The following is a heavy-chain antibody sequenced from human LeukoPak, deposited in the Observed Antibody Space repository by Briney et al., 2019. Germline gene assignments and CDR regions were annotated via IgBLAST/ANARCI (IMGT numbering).Heavy chain of an antibody. Sequence: PGGSLRLSCAASGFTFSNYAMTWVRQAPGKGLEWVSSISGSDDSTYYADSVKGRFTISRDNSKNTLYLQINSLRAEDTAVYYCVIKCSSATCSWFDPWGQGTLVTVSS. D-gene: IGHD2-2*01. J-gene: IGHJ5*02. CDR3: VIKCSSATCSWFDP. V-gene: IGHV3-23*01. CDR2: ISGSDDST. CDR1: GFTFSNYA.